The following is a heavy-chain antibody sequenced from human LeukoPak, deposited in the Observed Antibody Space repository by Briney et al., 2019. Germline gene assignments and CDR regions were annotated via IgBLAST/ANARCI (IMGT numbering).Heavy chain of an antibody. CDR2: IYYSGST. Sequence: SETLSLTCTASGGSISSSSYYCGWIRQPPWKGLEWIGSIYYSGSTYYNPSLKSRVTISVDTSKNQFSLKLSSVTAADTAVYYCARHGLHQAFDYWGQGTLVTVSS. J-gene: IGHJ4*02. CDR1: GGSISSSSYY. CDR3: ARHGLHQAFDY. D-gene: IGHD5/OR15-5a*01. V-gene: IGHV4-39*01.